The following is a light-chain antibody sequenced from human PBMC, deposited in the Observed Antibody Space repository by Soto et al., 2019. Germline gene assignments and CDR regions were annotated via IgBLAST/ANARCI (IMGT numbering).Light chain of an antibody. J-gene: IGKJ1*01. CDR1: QSISSW. CDR2: KAS. V-gene: IGKV1-5*03. Sequence: DIQMTQSPSTLSASVGDRVTITCRASQSISSWLAWYQQKPGKAPKLLIYKASSSKSGVPARFSGSGSGTEFTLTISSLQPDDCAINYCQQYNSGWTFGQGTKVEIK. CDR3: QQYNSGWT.